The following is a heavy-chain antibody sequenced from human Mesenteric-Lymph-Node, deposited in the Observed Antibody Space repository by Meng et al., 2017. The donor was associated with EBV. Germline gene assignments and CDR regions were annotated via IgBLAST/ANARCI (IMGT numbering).Heavy chain of an antibody. CDR1: GYTFTNYG. CDR3: VRDLDTTLTEDFAV. J-gene: IGHJ4*02. Sequence: QVLLVQSGSEVKKPGASVQVSCNASGYTFTNYGIIWVRQAPGQGLEWMGWISAYNGNTNYAQKLQGRVTMTTDTSRSTAYMELRSLRSDDTALYYCVRDLDTTLTEDFAVWGQGSLVTVSS. CDR2: ISAYNGNT. V-gene: IGHV1-18*01. D-gene: IGHD3/OR15-3a*01.